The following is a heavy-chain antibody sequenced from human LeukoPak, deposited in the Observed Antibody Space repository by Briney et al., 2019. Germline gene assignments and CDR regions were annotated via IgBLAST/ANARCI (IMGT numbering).Heavy chain of an antibody. J-gene: IGHJ3*02. CDR2: ISSTSGYI. CDR1: GFTFTNYR. V-gene: IGHV3-21*01. Sequence: GGSLRLSCAASGFTFTNYRMTWVRQAPGKGLEWVSSISSTSGYIFYADSVQGRFTISGDNAKSSLYLQMNSLRAEDTAVYYCARENGDYADAFDIWGQGTMVTVSS. CDR3: ARENGDYADAFDI. D-gene: IGHD4-17*01.